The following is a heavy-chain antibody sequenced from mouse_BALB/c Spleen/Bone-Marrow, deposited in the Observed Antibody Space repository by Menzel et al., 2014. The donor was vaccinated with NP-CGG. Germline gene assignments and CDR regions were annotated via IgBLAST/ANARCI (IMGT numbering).Heavy chain of an antibody. Sequence: QVQLQQSGAELVRPGSSVKISCKASGYAFSNYWMNWVKQRPGQGLEWIGQIYPGDGDTNYNGKFKGKATLTADKSSSTAYMQLSSLTSEDSAVYFCARRDGSTYYYAVDYWSQGTSVTISS. V-gene: IGHV1-80*01. J-gene: IGHJ4*01. CDR3: ARRDGSTYYYAVDY. D-gene: IGHD1-1*01. CDR1: GYAFSNYW. CDR2: IYPGDGDT.